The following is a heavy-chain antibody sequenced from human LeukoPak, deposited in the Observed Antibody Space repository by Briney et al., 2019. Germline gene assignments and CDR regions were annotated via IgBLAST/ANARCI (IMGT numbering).Heavy chain of an antibody. Sequence: GGSLRLSCAASGFTFSRYSMNWVRQAPGKGLEWVSSISSSSSYIYYSDSVKGRFTISRDNAKNSLYLQMNSLRAEDTAVYYCAREMPDTISSGREDYWGQGTLVTVSS. CDR2: ISSSSSYI. J-gene: IGHJ4*02. D-gene: IGHD3-9*01. CDR1: GFTFSRYS. CDR3: AREMPDTISSGREDY. V-gene: IGHV3-21*01.